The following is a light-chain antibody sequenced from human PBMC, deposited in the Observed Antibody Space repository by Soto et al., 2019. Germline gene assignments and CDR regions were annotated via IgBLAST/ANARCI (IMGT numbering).Light chain of an antibody. CDR3: QQRLSWPIT. CDR2: DAS. Sequence: EIVLTQSPATLSLSPGERATLSCGASQSVGSYLAWYQQKPGQAPRLLIYDASNRATGIPAMFSGSGSGTDFTLTISSLEPEDFAVYYCQQRLSWPITFGQGTRLEIK. CDR1: QSVGSY. V-gene: IGKV3-11*01. J-gene: IGKJ5*01.